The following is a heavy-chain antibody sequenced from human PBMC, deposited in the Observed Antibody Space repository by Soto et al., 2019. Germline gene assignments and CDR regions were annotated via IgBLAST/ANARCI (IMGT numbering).Heavy chain of an antibody. CDR2: IVTLFRTT. CDR3: ARGGYSSTWSNLLDRSGLDV. Sequence: QVQLVQSGAEAKKPGSSVTVSCKTSGGTFSSYAISWVRQAPGHGLERMGGIVTLFRTTNYAQKFQGRDNITEDTSTYTVYMELSGLRSGDTAVYYCARGGYSSTWSNLLDRSGLDVWGQGTTVTVSS. V-gene: IGHV1-69*06. J-gene: IGHJ6*02. CDR1: GGTFSSYA. D-gene: IGHD6-13*01.